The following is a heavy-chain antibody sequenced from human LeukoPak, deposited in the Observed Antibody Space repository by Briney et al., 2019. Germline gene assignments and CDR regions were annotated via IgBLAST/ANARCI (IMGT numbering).Heavy chain of an antibody. CDR3: ARDEAMAFFDY. Sequence: AXVKVXXXASGYTFTSYGISWVRQAPGQGLEWMGWISAYNGNTNYAQKLQGRVTMTTDTSTSTAYMELRSLRSDDTAVYYCARDEAMAFFDYWGQGTLVTVSS. CDR1: GYTFTSYG. V-gene: IGHV1-18*01. D-gene: IGHD5-18*01. CDR2: ISAYNGNT. J-gene: IGHJ4*02.